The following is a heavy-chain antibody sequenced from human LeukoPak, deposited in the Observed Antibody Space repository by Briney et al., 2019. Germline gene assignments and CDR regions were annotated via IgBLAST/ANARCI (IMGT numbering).Heavy chain of an antibody. CDR3: AKALQQLYYYYYMDV. D-gene: IGHD4-11*01. V-gene: IGHV3-73*01. CDR1: GFTFSGSA. Sequence: PGGSLRLSCAASGFTFSGSAMHWVRQASGKGLEWVGRIRSKANSYATAYAASVKGRFTISRDNSKNTLYLQMNSLRAEDTAVYYCAKALQQLYYYYYMDVWGKGTTVTVSS. J-gene: IGHJ6*03. CDR2: IRSKANSYAT.